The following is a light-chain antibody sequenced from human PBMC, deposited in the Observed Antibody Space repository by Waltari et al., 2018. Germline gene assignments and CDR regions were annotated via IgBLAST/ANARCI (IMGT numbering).Light chain of an antibody. CDR3: HQYYLTPWT. CDR2: WAS. Sequence: DIVVTQSPDSLTLSVGERATSKCNSSQSVLYSSNTKYSLSWYQQKSGQSPSLLIYWASTREAGVPDRFSGSGSGTDFTLTINGLQPEDAAVYFCHQYYLTPWTFGQGTKLEIK. J-gene: IGKJ1*01. CDR1: QSVLYSSNTKYS. V-gene: IGKV4-1*01.